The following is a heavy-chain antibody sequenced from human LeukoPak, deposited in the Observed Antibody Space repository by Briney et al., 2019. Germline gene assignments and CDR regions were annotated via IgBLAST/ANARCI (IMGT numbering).Heavy chain of an antibody. CDR3: ARALSYGELDY. CDR2: IYYSGST. Sequence: PSETLSLTCTVSGGSISSHYWSWIRQPPGKGLEWIGYIYYSGSTNYNPSLKSRVTISVDTSKNQFSLKLSSVTAADTAVYYCARALSYGELDYWGQGTLVTVSS. D-gene: IGHD4-17*01. CDR1: GGSISSHY. J-gene: IGHJ4*02. V-gene: IGHV4-59*11.